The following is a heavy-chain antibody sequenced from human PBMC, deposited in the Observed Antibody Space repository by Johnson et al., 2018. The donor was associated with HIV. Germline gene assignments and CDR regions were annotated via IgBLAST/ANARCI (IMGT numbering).Heavy chain of an antibody. CDR3: TTDVPGGPDYIAFDI. V-gene: IGHV3-20*04. J-gene: IGHJ3*02. D-gene: IGHD4-11*01. CDR1: GFTFDDYG. Sequence: VQLVESGGGVVWPGGSLRLSCAASGFTFDDYGMSWVRQAPGKGLEWVSSIKWNGGSTGYADSVKGRFTISRDNAENSLYLQMNSLRVEDTALYYCTTDVPGGPDYIAFDIWGQGTMVTVSS. CDR2: IKWNGGST.